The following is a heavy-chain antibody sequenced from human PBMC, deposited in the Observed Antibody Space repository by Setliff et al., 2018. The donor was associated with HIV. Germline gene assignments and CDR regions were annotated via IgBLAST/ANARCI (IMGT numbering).Heavy chain of an antibody. J-gene: IGHJ3*02. CDR3: ARDRGVYCRSTNCYSPVDAFDI. Sequence: ASVKVSCKASGYTLTSYGISWVRQAPGQGLEWMGWISAYNGNTNYAQKVQGRVTMTTDTSTSTAYMELRSLRSDDAAVYYCARDRGVYCRSTNCYSPVDAFDIWGQGTMVTVSS. D-gene: IGHD2-2*01. CDR1: GYTLTSYG. V-gene: IGHV1-18*01. CDR2: ISAYNGNT.